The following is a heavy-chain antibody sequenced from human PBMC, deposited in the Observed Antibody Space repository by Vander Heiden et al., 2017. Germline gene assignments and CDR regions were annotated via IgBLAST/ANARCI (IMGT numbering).Heavy chain of an antibody. CDR1: GFSLSNARMG. J-gene: IGHJ4*02. CDR3: ARIRKGLLWFGESYDY. V-gene: IGHV2-26*01. CDR2: ICSNDEK. Sequence: QVTLKESGPVLVKPTETLTLTCTVSGFSLSNARMGVSWIRQPPGKALEWLAQICSNDEKSYSTSLKSRLTISKDTSKSQVVLTMTNMDPVDTATYYCARIRKGLLWFGESYDYWGQGTLVTVSS. D-gene: IGHD3-10*01.